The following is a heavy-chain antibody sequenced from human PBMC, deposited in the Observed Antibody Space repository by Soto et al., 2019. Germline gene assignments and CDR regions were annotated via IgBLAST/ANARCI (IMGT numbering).Heavy chain of an antibody. J-gene: IGHJ4*02. D-gene: IGHD1-26*01. CDR3: AREEAVGGYFDS. CDR2: IYYSGST. V-gene: IGHV4-61*01. Sequence: QVQLQESGPGLVKPSETLSLTCTVSGGSVSSGSYYWSWIRQPPGKGLEWIGYIYYSGSTNYNPSLKSRVTISVDTAKNQFSLKLSSVTAADTAVYYCAREEAVGGYFDSWGQGTLVTVSS. CDR1: GGSVSSGSYY.